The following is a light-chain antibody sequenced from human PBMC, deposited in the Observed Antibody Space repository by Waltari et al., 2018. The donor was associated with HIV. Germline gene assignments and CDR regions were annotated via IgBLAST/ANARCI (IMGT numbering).Light chain of an antibody. V-gene: IGKV1-39*01. Sequence: DIQMTQSPSSLSASVGDRVTITCRASQSSSSYLNWYQQKPGKAPKLLIDAASSLQRGVPSRFSGSGSGTDFTLTISSLQPEDFATYYCQQSYSTPLTFGGGTKVEIK. CDR1: QSSSSY. CDR2: AAS. J-gene: IGKJ4*01. CDR3: QQSYSTPLT.